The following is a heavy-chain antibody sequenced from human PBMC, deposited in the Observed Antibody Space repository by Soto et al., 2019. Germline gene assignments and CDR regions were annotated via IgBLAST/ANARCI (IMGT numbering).Heavy chain of an antibody. CDR1: GYSFTTYW. D-gene: IGHD1-1*01. CDR3: ARHKKISERQNYFDY. CDR2: IYPGDSDT. J-gene: IGHJ4*02. V-gene: IGHV5-51*01. Sequence: GDSLKISCKGSGYSFTTYWIGWFRQMPGKGLEWMGIIYPGDSDTRYSPSFQGQVTISAHKSLSTAYLQWSSLKAPDTAMYYCARHKKISERQNYFDYWGQGSQVTVSS.